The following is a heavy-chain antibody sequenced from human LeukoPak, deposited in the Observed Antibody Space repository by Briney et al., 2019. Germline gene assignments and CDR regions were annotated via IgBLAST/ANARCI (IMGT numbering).Heavy chain of an antibody. Sequence: GRSLRLSCAGSGIPFKKYGMHWVRQAPGKGLEWVATIWHDGSPTMYADSAKGRFTISRDDSKNMLYLQMNSLRAEDTAEYYCVTHYKWDLLVHAFDFWGQGTRVTVSS. J-gene: IGHJ3*01. CDR1: GIPFKKYG. CDR2: IWHDGSPT. V-gene: IGHV3-33*01. D-gene: IGHD1-26*01. CDR3: VTHYKWDLLVHAFDF.